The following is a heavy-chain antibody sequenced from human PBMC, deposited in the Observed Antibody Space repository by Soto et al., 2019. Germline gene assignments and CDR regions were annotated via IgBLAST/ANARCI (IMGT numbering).Heavy chain of an antibody. CDR1: GFTFSRNW. V-gene: IGHV3-74*01. CDR3: ATVGTGSYNWFDP. CDR2: INSDGTTT. Sequence: EVQLVESGGGLVQPGGSLRLSCAASGFTFSRNWMHWVRQAPGKGLVWLSRINSDGTTTTYADSVKGRFTISRDNSKNTVYLQINNLRADDTAVYYCATVGTGSYNWFDPWGQGTLGTVSS. J-gene: IGHJ5*02. D-gene: IGHD6-13*01.